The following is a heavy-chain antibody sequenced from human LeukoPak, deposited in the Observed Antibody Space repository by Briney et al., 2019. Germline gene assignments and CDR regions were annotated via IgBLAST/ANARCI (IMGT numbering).Heavy chain of an antibody. J-gene: IGHJ4*02. CDR3: TSGTLEGVFDH. V-gene: IGHV3-7*01. Sequence: SGGSLRLSCAASGFTFRGYWMTWVRQAPGKGLEWVATIKPDGSDQYYVDSLRGRITISRDNTKNSLYLQMNSLRAEDTAVYYCTSGTLEGVFDHWGQGTLVTVSS. D-gene: IGHD3-3*01. CDR2: IKPDGSDQ. CDR1: GFTFRGYW.